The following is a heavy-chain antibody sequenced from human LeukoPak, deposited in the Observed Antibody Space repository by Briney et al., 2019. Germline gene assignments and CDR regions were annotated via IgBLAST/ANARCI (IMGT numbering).Heavy chain of an antibody. CDR3: ARRLKQAATKTFDY. Sequence: GGSLRLSCAASGFTFSSYWMSWVRQAPGKGLEWVANIKQDGSEKYYVGSVKGRFTISRDNAKNSLDLQMNSLRAEDTAVYYCARRLKQAATKTFDYWGQGTLVTVSS. V-gene: IGHV3-7*01. CDR1: GFTFSSYW. CDR2: IKQDGSEK. D-gene: IGHD2-15*01. J-gene: IGHJ4*02.